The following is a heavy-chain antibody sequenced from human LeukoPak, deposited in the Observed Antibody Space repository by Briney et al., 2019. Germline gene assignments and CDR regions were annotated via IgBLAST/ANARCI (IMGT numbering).Heavy chain of an antibody. CDR1: GGSISSSSYY. CDR3: ARLPSVGGSGSYLFDY. Sequence: PSETLSLTCTVSGGSISSSSYYWGWIRQPPGKGLEWIGSIYYSGSTYYNPSLKSRVTISVDTSKNQFSLKLSSVTAADTAVYYCARLPSVGGSGSYLFDYWGQGTLVTVSS. J-gene: IGHJ4*02. V-gene: IGHV4-39*01. D-gene: IGHD3-10*01. CDR2: IYYSGST.